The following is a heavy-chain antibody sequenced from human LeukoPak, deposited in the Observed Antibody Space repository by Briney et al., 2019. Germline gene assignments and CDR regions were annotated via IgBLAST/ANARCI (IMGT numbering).Heavy chain of an antibody. CDR1: GFTFSNYG. D-gene: IGHD3-16*01. Sequence: GGSLRLSCAASGFTFSNYGLSWVRQAPGKGPEWVALISFDGRDKQYADSVKGRFTISKDNSKNTLYLQMNSLSGDDTSMYFCARAYGGLIDYWGQGTLVTVSS. V-gene: IGHV3-30*03. J-gene: IGHJ4*02. CDR3: ARAYGGLIDY. CDR2: ISFDGRDK.